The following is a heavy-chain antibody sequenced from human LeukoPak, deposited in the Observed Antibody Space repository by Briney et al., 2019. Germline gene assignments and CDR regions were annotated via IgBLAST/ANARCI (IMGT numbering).Heavy chain of an antibody. CDR3: AREGGGLKGFDY. CDR2: IHHTGST. Sequence: SKTLSLTCTVSGVSIGAYYWSWIRQPPGKALEWIGYIHHTGSTNYNPSLRSRVTMSVDTSKSQFSLKLSSVTAADTAVYYCAREGGGLKGFDYWGQGTLVTVSS. CDR1: GVSIGAYY. D-gene: IGHD3/OR15-3a*01. J-gene: IGHJ4*02. V-gene: IGHV4-59*01.